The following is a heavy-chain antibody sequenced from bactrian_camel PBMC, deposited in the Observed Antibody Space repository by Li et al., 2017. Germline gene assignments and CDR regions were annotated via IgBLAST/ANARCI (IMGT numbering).Heavy chain of an antibody. J-gene: IGHJ6*01. CDR3: AKGAGPNDFGY. V-gene: IGHV3-2*01. CDR1: KFTMSSYY. D-gene: IGHD1*01. Sequence: VQLVESGGDLVQPGGSLRLSCAASKFTMSSYYMNWVRQAPGKGLEWVSSIYTADSRKNVAGSVKGQFTISRDNAKNMLYQQMNSLKSKDTALYYCAKGAGPNDFGYWGQGTQVTVS. CDR2: IYTADSRK.